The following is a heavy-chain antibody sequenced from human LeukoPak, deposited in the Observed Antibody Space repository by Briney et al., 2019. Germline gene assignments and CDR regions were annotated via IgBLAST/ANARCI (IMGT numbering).Heavy chain of an antibody. Sequence: ASVKVSCKASGYTFTSYYMHWVRQAPGQGLEWMGIINPSGGSTSYAQKFQGRVTMIRDTSTSTVYMELSSLRSEDTAVYYCARDNFEYCSGGSCYVNLLGYWGQGTLVTVSS. D-gene: IGHD2-15*01. CDR3: ARDNFEYCSGGSCYVNLLGY. CDR2: INPSGGST. V-gene: IGHV1-46*03. CDR1: GYTFTSYY. J-gene: IGHJ4*02.